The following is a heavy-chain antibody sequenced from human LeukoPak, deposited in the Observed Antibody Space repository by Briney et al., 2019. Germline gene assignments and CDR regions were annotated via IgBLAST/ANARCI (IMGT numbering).Heavy chain of an antibody. CDR3: AKLLGRAADY. D-gene: IGHD3-10*01. J-gene: IGHJ4*02. CDR2: ISDSGGGT. Sequence: GGSLRLSCAASGFTFSSYVMNWVRQAPGKGLEWVSGISDSGGGTYYADSVKGRFTISRDNSKNTLYLQMNSLRAEDTAVYYCAKLLGRAADYWGQGTLVTVSS. CDR1: GFTFSSYV. V-gene: IGHV3-23*01.